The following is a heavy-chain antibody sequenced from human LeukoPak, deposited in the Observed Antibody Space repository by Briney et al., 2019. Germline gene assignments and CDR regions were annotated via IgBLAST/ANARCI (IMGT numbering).Heavy chain of an antibody. D-gene: IGHD1-1*01. J-gene: IGHJ4*02. CDR3: ARTTNTRYLHFDY. CDR2: IYYSGST. V-gene: IGHV4-59*08. Sequence: SETLSLTCTVSGGSISSYYWSWIRQPPAKGLEWIGYIYYSGSTNYNPSLKSRVTISVDTSKNQLSLKLSSVTAADTAVYYCARTTNTRYLHFDYWGQGTLVTVSS. CDR1: GGSISSYY.